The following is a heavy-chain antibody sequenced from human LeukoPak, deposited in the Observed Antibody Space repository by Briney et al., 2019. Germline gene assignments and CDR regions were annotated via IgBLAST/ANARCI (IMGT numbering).Heavy chain of an antibody. CDR1: GGSISSSSYY. CDR2: IYYSGST. CDR3: ASRLGRNYYGMDV. D-gene: IGHD7-27*01. J-gene: IGHJ6*02. V-gene: IGHV4-61*05. Sequence: PSETLSLTCTVSGGSISSSSYYWGWIRQPPGKGLEWIGYIYYSGSTNYNPSLKSRVTISVDTSKNQFSLKLNSVTAADTAVYYCASRLGRNYYGMDVWGQGTTVTVSS.